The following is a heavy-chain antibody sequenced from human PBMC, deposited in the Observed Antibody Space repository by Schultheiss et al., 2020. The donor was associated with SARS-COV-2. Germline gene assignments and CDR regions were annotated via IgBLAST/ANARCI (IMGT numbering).Heavy chain of an antibody. J-gene: IGHJ3*02. V-gene: IGHV3-33*08. D-gene: IGHD6-19*01. CDR3: ARGAVAGDDAFDI. Sequence: GESLKISCEASGFTFSNAWMNWVRQAPGMGLEWVAVIWYDGSNKYYADSVKGRFTISRDNSRNTLYLQMHILRAQDTAVYYCARGAVAGDDAFDIWGQGTMVTVSS. CDR1: GFTFSNAW. CDR2: IWYDGSNK.